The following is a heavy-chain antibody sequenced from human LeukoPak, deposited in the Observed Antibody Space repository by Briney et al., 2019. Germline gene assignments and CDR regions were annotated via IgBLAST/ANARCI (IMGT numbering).Heavy chain of an antibody. CDR1: EYRLTELS. CDR3: AKVGPWSQHQSYYFDY. J-gene: IGHJ4*02. CDR2: FDPEDVDT. Sequence: GASVKVSCKVSEYRLTELSMHWVRLAPGKGLEWMGGFDPEDVDTIYAQKFEGRVTMTEDTSTDTAYLELSSLRSEDTAVYYCAKVGPWSQHQSYYFDYWGQGTLVTVSS. D-gene: IGHD2-8*02. V-gene: IGHV1-24*01.